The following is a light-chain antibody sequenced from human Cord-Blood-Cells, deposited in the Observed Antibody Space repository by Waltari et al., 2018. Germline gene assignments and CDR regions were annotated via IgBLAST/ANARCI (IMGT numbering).Light chain of an antibody. V-gene: IGKV1-8*01. CDR3: QQYYSYPYS. CDR2: AAS. CDR1: QGISSY. J-gene: IGKJ2*03. Sequence: AIRMTQSPSSFSASTGDRVTITCRASQGISSYLGWYQQKPGKAPKLLSYAASTLQSGVPSSFSGSGSGTDFTLTISCLQSEDFATYYCQQYYSYPYSFGQGTKLEIK.